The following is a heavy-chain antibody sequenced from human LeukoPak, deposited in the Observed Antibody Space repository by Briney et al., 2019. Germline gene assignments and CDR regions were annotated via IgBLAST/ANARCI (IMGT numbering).Heavy chain of an antibody. CDR2: ISYDGSDK. CDR1: GFTFSSYG. D-gene: IGHD1-26*01. J-gene: IGHJ4*02. V-gene: IGHV3-30*03. CDR3: ARTSGSYPINDVDY. Sequence: GGSLRLSCAASGFTFSSYGIHWVRQAPGKGLEWVAVISYDGSDKYYADSVKGRFTISRDNSRYTLYLQMNTLRAEDTAVYYCARTSGSYPINDVDYWGQGTLVTVSS.